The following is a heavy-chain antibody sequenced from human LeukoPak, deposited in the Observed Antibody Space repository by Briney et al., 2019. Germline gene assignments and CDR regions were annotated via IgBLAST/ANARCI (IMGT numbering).Heavy chain of an antibody. Sequence: PSETLPLTCTVSEGSISSYHWSWIRQPPGKGLEWIGSIYYGGTPKYNPSLASRVTISVDTSKNRFSLELTSVTAADTAVYFCARDRWEWFGESSYAMDVWGKGTTVTVSS. CDR2: IYYGGTP. CDR3: ARDRWEWFGESSYAMDV. D-gene: IGHD3-10*01. J-gene: IGHJ6*04. V-gene: IGHV4-59*01. CDR1: EGSISSYH.